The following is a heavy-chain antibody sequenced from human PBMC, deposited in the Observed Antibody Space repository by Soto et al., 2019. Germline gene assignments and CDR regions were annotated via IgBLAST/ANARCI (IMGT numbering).Heavy chain of an antibody. CDR2: MSHSGGT. V-gene: IGHV4-34*01. CDR1: GGSISSGRYY. CDR3: ARVERGTATTVVDAFYM. D-gene: IGHD1-1*01. Sequence: QVQLQQWGAGLLKPSETLSLTCAVYGGSISSGRYYWSWIRQPPGMGLEWIGEMSHSGGTHFYPSLKSRVTRSVDTSKNQFSLKRSSVTAADTSLYYCARVERGTATTVVDAFYMWGPGAMLTVSS. J-gene: IGHJ3*02.